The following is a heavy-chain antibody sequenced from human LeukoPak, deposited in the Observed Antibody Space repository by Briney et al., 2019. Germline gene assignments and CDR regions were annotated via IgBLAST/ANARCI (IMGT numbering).Heavy chain of an antibody. CDR3: ARHDGVCFDY. D-gene: IGHD2-8*01. CDR2: IYYSGRT. V-gene: IGHV4-39*01. J-gene: IGHJ4*02. Sequence: KASQTLSLTCTVSGGSISSSGYYWGWIRQPPGKGLEWIGSIYYSGRTYYNSSLKSRVTISVDTSKSHFSLKLSSVTAADTAVYYCARHDGVCFDYWGQGALVTVSS. CDR1: GGSISSSGYY.